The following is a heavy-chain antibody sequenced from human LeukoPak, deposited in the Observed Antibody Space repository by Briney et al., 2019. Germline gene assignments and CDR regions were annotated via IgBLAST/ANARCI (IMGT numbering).Heavy chain of an antibody. Sequence: GGSLRLSCAASGFTLSSYAMHWVRQAPGKGLEWVAVISYDGSNKYYADSVKGRFTISRDNSKNTLYLQMNSLRAEDTAVYYCARDGPMVRGVSFDYWGQGTLVTVSS. CDR3: ARDGPMVRGVSFDY. CDR2: ISYDGSNK. CDR1: GFTLSSYA. V-gene: IGHV3-30-3*01. D-gene: IGHD3-10*01. J-gene: IGHJ4*02.